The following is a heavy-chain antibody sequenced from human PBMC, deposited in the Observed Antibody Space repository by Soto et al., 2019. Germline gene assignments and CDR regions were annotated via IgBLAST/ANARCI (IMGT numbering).Heavy chain of an antibody. J-gene: IGHJ4*02. CDR3: ANLQVPGNFDY. Sequence: QLQLQESGPGLVKPSETLSLTCTVSGGSIRSSNYYWAWVRQPPGKGLEWIANIYYSWDTYFHPSLQNRLAVSVDTSKNQSALKLSSLTAADTTMYYCANLQVPGNFDYGGQGTLVNVSS. CDR1: GGSIRSSNYY. V-gene: IGHV4-39*01. D-gene: IGHD6-13*01. CDR2: IYYSWDT.